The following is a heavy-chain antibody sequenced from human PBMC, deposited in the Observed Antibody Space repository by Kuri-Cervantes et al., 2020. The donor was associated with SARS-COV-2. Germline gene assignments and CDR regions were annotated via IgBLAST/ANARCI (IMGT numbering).Heavy chain of an antibody. CDR3: ARGYYSHFDY. D-gene: IGHD1-26*01. Sequence: ASVKVSCKASGYTFITYGISWVRQAPGQGLEWLGWISVWNRNTDYAQKVQGRVIMTTDTSTSTAYMELRSLRSDDTAVYFCARGYYSHFDYWGQGTLVTVSS. CDR1: GYTFITYG. V-gene: IGHV1-18*04. CDR2: ISVWNRNT. J-gene: IGHJ4*02.